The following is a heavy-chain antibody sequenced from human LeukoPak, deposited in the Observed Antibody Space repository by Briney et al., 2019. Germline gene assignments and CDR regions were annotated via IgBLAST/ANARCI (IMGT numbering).Heavy chain of an antibody. CDR1: GFTFSTYA. CDR2: IRPDGDRT. Sequence: GGSLRLSCAASGFTFSTYAITWVRQGPGKGLEWVSAIRPDGDRTYYANSVRGRFTISRDTSKDTVYLQINGLRVEDTAVYYCAGEQSGTRGWYTVDYWGQGTLVTVSS. D-gene: IGHD6-19*01. V-gene: IGHV3-23*01. CDR3: AGEQSGTRGWYTVDY. J-gene: IGHJ4*02.